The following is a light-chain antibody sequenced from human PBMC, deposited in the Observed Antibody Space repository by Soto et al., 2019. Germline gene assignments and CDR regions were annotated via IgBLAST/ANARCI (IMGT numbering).Light chain of an antibody. CDR3: ATWDSSLRGVV. CDR2: ETD. Sequence: QSVLTQPPSVSAAPGQDVAISCSGTSSNIEDNYVSWYQQLPGTAPTLLIFETDKRPSVITDRFSCSKSRMSATLDITGLQTGDEAHYYCATWDSSLRGVVFGGGTKLTVL. J-gene: IGLJ2*01. CDR1: SSNIEDNY. V-gene: IGLV1-51*02.